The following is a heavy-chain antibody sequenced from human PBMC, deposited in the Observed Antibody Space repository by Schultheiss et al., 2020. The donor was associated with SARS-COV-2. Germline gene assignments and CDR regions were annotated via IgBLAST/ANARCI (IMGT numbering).Heavy chain of an antibody. CDR2: ISYDGSNK. D-gene: IGHD3-3*01. J-gene: IGHJ6*02. CDR3: AREVSNVLRFLEWSASDYYGMDV. CDR1: GFTFSSYA. V-gene: IGHV3-30*01. Sequence: GGSLRLSCAASGFTFSSYAMHWVRQAPGKGLEWVAVISYDGSNKYYADSVKGRFTISRDNSKNTLYLQMNSLRAEDTAVYYCAREVSNVLRFLEWSASDYYGMDVWGQGTTVTVSS.